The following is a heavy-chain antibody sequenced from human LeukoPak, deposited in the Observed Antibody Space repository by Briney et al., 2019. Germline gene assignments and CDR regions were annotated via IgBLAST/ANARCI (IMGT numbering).Heavy chain of an antibody. CDR1: GFTFSNYW. CDR3: ARRDTSGWYYFDY. D-gene: IGHD6-19*01. J-gene: IGHJ4*02. CDR2: TNQDGSEK. V-gene: IGHV3-7*01. Sequence: GGSLRLSCAASGFTFSNYWMSWVRQAPGKGLEWVANTNQDGSEKYYMDSVKGRFTISRDNAKNSLYLQMNSLRAEDTAVYYCARRDTSGWYYFDYWGQGTLVTVSS.